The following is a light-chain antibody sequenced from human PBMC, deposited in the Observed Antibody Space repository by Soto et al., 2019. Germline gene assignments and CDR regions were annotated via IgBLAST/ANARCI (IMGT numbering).Light chain of an antibody. J-gene: IGLJ1*01. CDR1: SSDIGGYYY. CDR3: SSYAGSNNFV. CDR2: EVT. Sequence: QSALTQPPSASGSPGQSVTVSCTGTSSDIGGYYYVSWYQQHPGKAPKLIIYEVTKRPSGVPDRFSGSKSGNTASLTVSGLQAEDEADYYCSSYAGSNNFVFGAGNKLTVL. V-gene: IGLV2-8*01.